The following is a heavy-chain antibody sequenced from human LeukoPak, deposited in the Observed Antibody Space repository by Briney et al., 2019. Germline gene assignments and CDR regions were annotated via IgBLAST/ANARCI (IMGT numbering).Heavy chain of an antibody. CDR1: GFTFSNFA. V-gene: IGHV3-23*01. D-gene: IGHD6-19*01. J-gene: IGHJ4*02. Sequence: RPGGSLRLSCVASGFTFSNFAMSWVRQAPGKGLEWVSVINSNGGTTYYAGSVKGRFTISRDNSRNTVSLQMNSLRADDTAIYYCVRGRGSGWYYIDCWGQGTLVTVSS. CDR2: INSNGGTT. CDR3: VRGRGSGWYYIDC.